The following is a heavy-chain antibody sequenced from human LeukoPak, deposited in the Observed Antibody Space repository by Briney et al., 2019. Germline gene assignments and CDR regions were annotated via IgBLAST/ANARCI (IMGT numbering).Heavy chain of an antibody. J-gene: IGHJ4*02. CDR3: AHIASTRRSSFSFDY. V-gene: IGHV2-5*02. CDR2: IYWDDDK. D-gene: IGHD1-14*01. CDR1: GFSLSTSGVG. Sequence: SGPTLVKPTQTLTLTCTFSGFSLSTSGVGVGWIRQPPGKALEWLALIYWDDDKRYSPSLKSRLTITKDTSKNQVVLRMTNMDPVDTATYYCAHIASTRRSSFSFDYWGQGTLVTVSS.